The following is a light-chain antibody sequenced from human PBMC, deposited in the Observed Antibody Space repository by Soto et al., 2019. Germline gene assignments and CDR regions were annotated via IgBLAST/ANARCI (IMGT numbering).Light chain of an antibody. CDR1: QSISSSY. J-gene: IGKJ2*01. CDR2: AAS. Sequence: EIVLTQSPGTLSLSPGERATLSCRASQSISSSYLACYQQKPGQAPRLLIYAASSRATGIPDRFSGSGSGTDFTLTISRLAPEDFAVYYCQQYGSSSYTFGQGTQLEIK. CDR3: QQYGSSSYT. V-gene: IGKV3-20*01.